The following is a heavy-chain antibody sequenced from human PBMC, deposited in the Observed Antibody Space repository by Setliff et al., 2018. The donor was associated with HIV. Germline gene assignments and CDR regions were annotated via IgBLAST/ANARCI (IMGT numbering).Heavy chain of an antibody. D-gene: IGHD3-3*01. J-gene: IGHJ3*01. V-gene: IGHV3-48*03. CDR2: ISNIGDTK. Sequence: PGGSLRLSCAASGFSFRTYEMNWVRQAPGKGLEWISYISNIGDTKYYADSVKGRFTISRDNAKNSLDLQMTSLRAEDTAVYYCAREMGLFFDFWSGLWGRGTMVTVSS. CDR3: AREMGLFFDFWSGL. CDR1: GFSFRTYE.